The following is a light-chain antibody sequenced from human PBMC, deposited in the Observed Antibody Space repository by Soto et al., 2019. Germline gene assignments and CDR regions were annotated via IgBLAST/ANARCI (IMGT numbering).Light chain of an antibody. Sequence: QSALTQPASVSGSPGQSITISCTGTSSDIGSYNYVSWYQQHPGEVPKLMIYEVSNRPSGVSNRFSGSKSGNTASLTISGLQADDEADYYCSAWDDSLSGVVFGGGTKLTVL. CDR1: SSDIGSYNY. CDR3: SAWDDSLSGVV. V-gene: IGLV2-14*01. CDR2: EVS. J-gene: IGLJ2*01.